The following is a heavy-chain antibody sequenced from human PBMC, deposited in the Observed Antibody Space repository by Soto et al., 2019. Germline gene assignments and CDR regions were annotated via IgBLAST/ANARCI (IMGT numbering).Heavy chain of an antibody. CDR2: IIPIFGTA. V-gene: IGHV1-69*06. CDR3: ARGDFWSGYYRHYYYGMDV. D-gene: IGHD3-3*01. CDR1: GGTFSSYA. J-gene: IGHJ6*02. Sequence: ASVKVSCKASGGTFSSYAISWVRQAPGQGLEWMGGIIPIFGTANYAQKFQGRVTITADKSTSTAYMELSSLRSEDTAVYYCARGDFWSGYYRHYYYGMDVWGQVTTVTVSS.